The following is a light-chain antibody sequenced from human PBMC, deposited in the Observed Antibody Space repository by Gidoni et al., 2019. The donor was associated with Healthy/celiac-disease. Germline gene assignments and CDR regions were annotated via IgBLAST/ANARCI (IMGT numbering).Light chain of an antibody. CDR1: SSDVGGYNY. J-gene: IGLJ3*02. V-gene: IGLV2-14*01. CDR2: EVS. Sequence: QSALTQPVSVSASPGQSITISCTGTSSDVGGYNYVSWYQQHPGKAPKLMIYEVSNRPSGVSNRFSGSKSGNTASLTISGLQAEDEADYYCSSYTSSSTLVFGGGTKLTVL. CDR3: SSYTSSSTLV.